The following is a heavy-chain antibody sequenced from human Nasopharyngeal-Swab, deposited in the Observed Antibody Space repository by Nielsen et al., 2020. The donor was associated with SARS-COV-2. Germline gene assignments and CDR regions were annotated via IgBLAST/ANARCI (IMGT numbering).Heavy chain of an antibody. Sequence: SETLSLTCSVSGDSISSSGYYWGWVRQPPGKGLEWIGRLYYTGDTYYNPSPRGRVTLSVDTSKNQVSLKLSSVTAADTAIYYCARVVPARVTFDYWGQGLLVTVSS. CDR1: GDSISSSGYY. D-gene: IGHD5-18*01. J-gene: IGHJ4*02. CDR3: ARVVPARVTFDY. CDR2: LYYTGDT. V-gene: IGHV4-39*07.